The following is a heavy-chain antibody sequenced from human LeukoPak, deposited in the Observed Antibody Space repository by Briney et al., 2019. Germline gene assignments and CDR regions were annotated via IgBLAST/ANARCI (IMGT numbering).Heavy chain of an antibody. V-gene: IGHV1-69*05. D-gene: IGHD5-24*01. CDR1: GCTFTSYA. J-gene: IGHJ4*02. CDR3: ASTRDGYNQD. Sequence: SVKVSCKASGCTFTSYAISWVRQAPGQGLEWMGRIIPIFGTANYAQEFQGRVTITTDESTSTAYMELSSLRSEDTAVYYCASTRDGYNQDWGEGTLVTVSS. CDR2: IIPIFGTA.